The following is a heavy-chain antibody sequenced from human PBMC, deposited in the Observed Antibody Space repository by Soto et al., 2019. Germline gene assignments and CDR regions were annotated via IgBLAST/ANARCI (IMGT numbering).Heavy chain of an antibody. CDR1: GFMFDSYA. Sequence: EVQLVESGGGLGQPGGSLRLSCVASGFMFDSYAMNWVRQAPGKGLEWVSYISPGGDRIYYAESLKGRITISRDNARNSLSLQLKILSDEDTAVYYCTKSADSAGWGVDFWGQGTLVTVSS. D-gene: IGHD6-19*01. J-gene: IGHJ4*02. CDR2: ISPGGDRI. V-gene: IGHV3-48*02. CDR3: TKSADSAGWGVDF.